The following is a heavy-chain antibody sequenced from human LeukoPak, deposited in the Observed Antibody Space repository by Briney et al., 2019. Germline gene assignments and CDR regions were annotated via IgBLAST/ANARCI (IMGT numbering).Heavy chain of an antibody. CDR2: IYYSGST. CDR1: GGSISSYY. CDR3: ARLPDP. V-gene: IGHV4-59*01. Sequence: SETLSLTCTVSGGSISSYYWSWIRQPPGKGLEWIGYIYYSGSTNYNPSLKSRVTISVDTSKNQFSLKLSSVTAADTAVYYCARLPDPWGQGTLVTVSS. J-gene: IGHJ5*02.